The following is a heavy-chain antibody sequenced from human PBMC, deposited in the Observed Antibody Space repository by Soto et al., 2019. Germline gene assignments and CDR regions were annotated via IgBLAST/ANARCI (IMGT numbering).Heavy chain of an antibody. CDR3: ARGITAPVDFDF. CDR2: IYNSGST. J-gene: IGHJ4*02. CDR1: GGSISSYY. V-gene: IGHV4-59*01. Sequence: PSDTLSLTCTVSGGSISSYYWSWIRQPPGKGLEWIGYIYNSGSTNYNPSLKSRVTISVDTSKNQFSLKLSSVTAADTAVYYCARGITAPVDFDFWGQGTLVTVSS. D-gene: IGHD6-6*01.